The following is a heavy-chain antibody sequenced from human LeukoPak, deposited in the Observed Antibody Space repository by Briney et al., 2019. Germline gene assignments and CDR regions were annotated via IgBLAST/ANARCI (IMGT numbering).Heavy chain of an antibody. CDR1: GGSSSGYY. D-gene: IGHD2-2*01. CDR3: ARAPDIVVVPAARSDAFDI. V-gene: IGHV4-34*01. CDR2: INDSGST. J-gene: IGHJ3*02. Sequence: PSETLSLTCAVYGGSSSGYYWNWIRQPPGKGRGWIGEINDSGSTNYNPYLKSRVTISVDTSKNQFSLKLSSVTAADTAVYYCARAPDIVVVPAARSDAFDIWGQGTMVTVSS.